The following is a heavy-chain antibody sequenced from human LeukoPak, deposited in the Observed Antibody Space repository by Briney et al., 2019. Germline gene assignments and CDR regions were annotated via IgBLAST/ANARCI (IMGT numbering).Heavy chain of an antibody. CDR2: IDYDGGSG. V-gene: IGHV3-23*01. Sequence: PGGSLRLSCTVSGFTLSSYEMSWIRQAPGKGLEWVSSIDYDGGSGHYADSVKGRFTISRDNSNNTLFLHWNSLRGEDTAVYYCTRNSGWYGLSWGQGTLVTVSS. J-gene: IGHJ1*01. CDR3: TRNSGWYGLS. D-gene: IGHD6-19*01. CDR1: GFTLSSYE.